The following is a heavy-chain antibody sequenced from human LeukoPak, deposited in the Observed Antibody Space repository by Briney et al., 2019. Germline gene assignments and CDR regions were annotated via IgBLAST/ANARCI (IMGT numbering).Heavy chain of an antibody. V-gene: IGHV3-7*02. CDR2: INQGGGVK. Sequence: PGGSLRLSCAASGLSFRDFWMTWVRQAPGKGLEWVANINQGGGVKYYVDSVKGRFTISREYTESSLYVQMNSLRDEDTAVYYCARFGYSGWDLENWGQGTLVTVSS. J-gene: IGHJ4*02. CDR3: ARFGYSGWDLEN. D-gene: IGHD5-12*01. CDR1: GLSFRDFW.